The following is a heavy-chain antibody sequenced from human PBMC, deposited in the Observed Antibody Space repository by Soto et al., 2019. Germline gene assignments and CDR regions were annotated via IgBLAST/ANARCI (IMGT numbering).Heavy chain of an antibody. CDR3: ARHEGVSSVAVAGYALY. J-gene: IGHJ4*02. CDR2: IDPSDSYT. Sequence: EVQLVQSGAEVKEPGESLRISCKGSGYSFTSYWISWVRQMPGKGLEWMGRIDPSDSYTNYSPSFQGHVTISTDKSISTAYLQWSSLKASDTATYYCARHEGVSSVAVAGYALYWGQGTLVTVSS. D-gene: IGHD6-19*01. CDR1: GYSFTSYW. V-gene: IGHV5-10-1*03.